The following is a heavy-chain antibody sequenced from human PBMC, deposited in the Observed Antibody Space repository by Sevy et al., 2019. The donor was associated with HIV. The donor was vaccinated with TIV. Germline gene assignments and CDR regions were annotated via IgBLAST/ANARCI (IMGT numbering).Heavy chain of an antibody. J-gene: IGHJ1*01. CDR2: IKSKTDGGTT. CDR3: TTRSITIFGVVILGDLEYFQH. Sequence: GESLKISCAASGFTFSNAWMSWVRQAPGKGLEWVGRIKSKTDGGTTDYAAPVKGRFTISRDDSKNTLYLQMNSLKTEDTAVYYCTTRSITIFGVVILGDLEYFQHWGQGTLATVSS. V-gene: IGHV3-15*01. CDR1: GFTFSNAW. D-gene: IGHD3-3*01.